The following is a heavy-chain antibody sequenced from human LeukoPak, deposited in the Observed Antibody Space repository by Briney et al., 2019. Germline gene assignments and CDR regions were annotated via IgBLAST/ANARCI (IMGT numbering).Heavy chain of an antibody. V-gene: IGHV1-69*04. D-gene: IGHD4-17*01. CDR1: GGTFSSYA. CDR2: IIPILGIA. Sequence: SAKVSCKASGGTFSSYAISWVRQAPGQGLEWMGRIIPILGIANYAQKFQGRVTITADKSTSTAYMELSSLRSEDTAVYYCAREDYGDYFDYWGQGTLVTVSS. CDR3: AREDYGDYFDY. J-gene: IGHJ4*02.